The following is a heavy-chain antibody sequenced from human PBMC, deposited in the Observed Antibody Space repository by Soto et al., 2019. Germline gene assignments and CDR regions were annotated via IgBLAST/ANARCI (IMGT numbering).Heavy chain of an antibody. V-gene: IGHV6-1*01. CDR2: TNYRSKWYN. J-gene: IGHJ4*02. CDR3: ARARDGYNYYFDY. D-gene: IGHD5-12*01. CDR1: GDSVSSNSAA. Sequence: QTLSLTRAISGDSVSSNSAAWNWISQSPSRGLEWLGRTNYRSKWYNHYAVSGKSRITINPVTSKNQFSLQRNSLTPEDTAVYYCARARDGYNYYFDYWGQGTLVTVSS.